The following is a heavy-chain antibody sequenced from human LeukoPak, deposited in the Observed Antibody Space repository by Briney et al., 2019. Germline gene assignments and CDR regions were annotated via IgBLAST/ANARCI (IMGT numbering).Heavy chain of an antibody. V-gene: IGHV1-69*01. CDR3: ARESLPLRAFDI. J-gene: IGHJ3*02. Sequence: GAPLKVSCKASGGTVSSYAISWGRQAPGQGRLWMGGIIPIFGTANYAQKFQGRVTITADESTSTAYMELSSLRSEDTAVYYCARESLPLRAFDIWGQGTMVTVSS. CDR1: GGTVSSYA. CDR2: IIPIFGTA.